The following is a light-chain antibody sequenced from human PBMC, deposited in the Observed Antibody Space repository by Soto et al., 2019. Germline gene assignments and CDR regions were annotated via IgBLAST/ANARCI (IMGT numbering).Light chain of an antibody. CDR1: QSVSYTSNNKTY. V-gene: IGKV4-1*01. J-gene: IGKJ3*01. Sequence: DIVMTQFPGSLALSLGERVTINCRSSQSVSYTSNNKTYLAWFQQRPSQPPKLIIYWASIRESGVPGRFSGSASGTEFTLTITSLQAEDVALYYCQQYYASPFTFGPGTKVEI. CDR2: WAS. CDR3: QQYYASPFT.